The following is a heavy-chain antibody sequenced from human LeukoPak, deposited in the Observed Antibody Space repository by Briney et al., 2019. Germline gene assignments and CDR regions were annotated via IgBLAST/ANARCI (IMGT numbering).Heavy chain of an antibody. CDR2: INPKTGAA. CDR3: ARGAEAETSPLDY. CDR1: GYIFSDYY. Sequence: ASVKVSCKASGYIFSDYYMHWVRQAPGQGLEWLGWINPKTGAADYAQQFRGRITMTRDTSINTDYMEMKRVTSDDTAVYYCARGAEAETSPLDYWGQGTLVTVSS. J-gene: IGHJ4*02. V-gene: IGHV1-2*02. D-gene: IGHD6-13*01.